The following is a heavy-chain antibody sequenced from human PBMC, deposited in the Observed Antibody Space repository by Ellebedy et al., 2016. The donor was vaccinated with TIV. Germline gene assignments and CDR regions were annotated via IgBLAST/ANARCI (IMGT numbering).Heavy chain of an antibody. CDR1: GGSISSVGYY. V-gene: IGHV4-31*03. CDR3: ALSTTSLNWLDP. Sequence: MPSETLSLTCTVSGGSISSVGYYWSWIRQHPGKGLEWIGYIYYSGNTYYNPSLKSRVNITVDKSKNQFSLTLTSVTAADTAVYYCALSTTSLNWLDPWGHGTLVTVSS. D-gene: IGHD2-2*01. J-gene: IGHJ5*02. CDR2: IYYSGNT.